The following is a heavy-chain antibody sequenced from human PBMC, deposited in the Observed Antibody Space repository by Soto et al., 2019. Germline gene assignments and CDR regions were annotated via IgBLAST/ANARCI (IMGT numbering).Heavy chain of an antibody. Sequence: GESLKISCNVSGYSFTSYWIVWVRQMPRKGLEWMGIIYPGDSDTRYSPSFQGQVTISADKSISTAYLQWSSLKASDTAMYYCASQEMATKNVDAFDIWGQGTMVTVSS. V-gene: IGHV5-51*01. D-gene: IGHD5-12*01. CDR2: IYPGDSDT. CDR1: GYSFTSYW. CDR3: ASQEMATKNVDAFDI. J-gene: IGHJ3*02.